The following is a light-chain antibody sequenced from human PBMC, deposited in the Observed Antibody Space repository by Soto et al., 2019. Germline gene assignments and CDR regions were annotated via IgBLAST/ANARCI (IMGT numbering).Light chain of an antibody. Sequence: QSVLTQPASVSGSPGQSITISCTGTSSDVGGYDYVSWYQQHPGKAPKLMIYDVSNRPSGVSNRFSGSKSGNTASLTISGLQADDEDDYYCSSYIRGSTYVVFGGGTKLTVL. CDR1: SSDVGGYDY. CDR2: DVS. CDR3: SSYIRGSTYVV. J-gene: IGLJ2*01. V-gene: IGLV2-14*01.